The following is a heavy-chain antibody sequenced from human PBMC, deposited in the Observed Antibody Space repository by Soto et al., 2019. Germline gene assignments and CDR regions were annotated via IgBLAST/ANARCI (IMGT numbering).Heavy chain of an antibody. V-gene: IGHV3-23*01. CDR2: ISGSGGSGRG. D-gene: IGHD6-6*01. CDR1: GFSFRKYA. J-gene: IGHJ4*02. CDR3: TTGSTSTKNY. Sequence: EVQLLESGGGLVQPGGSLRLSCVGSGFSFRKYAMNWVRQAPGKGLEWVSGISGSGGSGRGFYADPVKGRFTISRDNSKNTLYLQMNSLKIEDTAVYYCTTGSTSTKNYWGQGTLVTVSS.